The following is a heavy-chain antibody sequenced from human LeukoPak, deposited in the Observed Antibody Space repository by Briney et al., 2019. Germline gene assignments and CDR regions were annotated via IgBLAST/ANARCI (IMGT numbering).Heavy chain of an antibody. Sequence: GGSLRLSCAASGFTFSSYAMHWVRQAPGKGLEYVSAISSNGGSTYYANSVKGRFTISRDNSKNTLYLQMGSLRAEDMAVYYCARDRLPAGTANIFDYWGQGTLVTVSS. J-gene: IGHJ4*02. V-gene: IGHV3-64*01. CDR1: GFTFSSYA. CDR2: ISSNGGST. D-gene: IGHD6-19*01. CDR3: ARDRLPAGTANIFDY.